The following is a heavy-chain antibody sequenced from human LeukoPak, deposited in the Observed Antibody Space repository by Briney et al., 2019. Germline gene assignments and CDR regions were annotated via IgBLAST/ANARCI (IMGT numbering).Heavy chain of an antibody. CDR3: ARGYSATYGRFDP. CDR2: IYYTGNT. Sequence: SETLSLTCTVSGGSISSYYWSWIRQPPGKGLEWIGYIYYTGNTNYNPSLKSRVTISVNTSKNQFSLKLTSVTAADTAVYFCARGYSATYGRFDPWGQGTLVTVSS. J-gene: IGHJ5*02. D-gene: IGHD1-26*01. V-gene: IGHV4-59*01. CDR1: GGSISSYY.